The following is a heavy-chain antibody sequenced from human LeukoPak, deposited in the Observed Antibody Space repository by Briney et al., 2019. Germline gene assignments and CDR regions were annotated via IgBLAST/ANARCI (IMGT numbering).Heavy chain of an antibody. J-gene: IGHJ6*02. CDR3: ARDKVRQQLFYGMDV. CDR1: GFTFSSYA. CDR2: ISYDGSNK. D-gene: IGHD6-13*01. V-gene: IGHV3-30-3*01. Sequence: PGGSLRLSCAASGFTFSSYAMHWVRQAPGKGLEWVAVISYDGSNKYYADSVKGRFTISRDNSKNTLYLQMNSLRAEDTAVYYCARDKVRQQLFYGMDVWGQGTTVTVSS.